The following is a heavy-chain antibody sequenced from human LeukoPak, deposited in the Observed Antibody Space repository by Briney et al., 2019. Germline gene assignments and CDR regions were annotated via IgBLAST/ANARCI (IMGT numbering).Heavy chain of an antibody. Sequence: ASVKVSCKASGYTFTSYYMHWVRQAPGQGLEWMGWINPNSGGTNYAQKFQGRVTMTRDTSISTAYMELRSLSSDDTAVYFCARETASGYLGFDFWGQGTLVTVSS. J-gene: IGHJ4*02. D-gene: IGHD3-3*01. CDR2: INPNSGGT. V-gene: IGHV1-2*02. CDR3: ARETASGYLGFDF. CDR1: GYTFTSYY.